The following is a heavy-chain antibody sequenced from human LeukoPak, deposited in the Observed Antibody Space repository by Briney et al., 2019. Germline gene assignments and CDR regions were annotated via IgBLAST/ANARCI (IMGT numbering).Heavy chain of an antibody. CDR2: ISYDGSNK. D-gene: IGHD5-24*01. J-gene: IGHJ4*02. CDR1: GFTFSSYA. Sequence: GGSLRLSCAASGFTFSSYAMHWVRQAPGKGLEWVAVISYDGSNKYYADSVKGRFTISRDNSKNTLYLQMNSLRAEDTAVYYCAREERGDGYNWPPDYWGQGTLVTVSS. CDR3: AREERGDGYNWPPDY. V-gene: IGHV3-30-3*01.